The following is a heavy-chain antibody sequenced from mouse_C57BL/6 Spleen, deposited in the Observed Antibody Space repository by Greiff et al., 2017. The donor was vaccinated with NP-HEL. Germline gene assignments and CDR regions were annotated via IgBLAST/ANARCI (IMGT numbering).Heavy chain of an antibody. CDR1: GFTFSDYY. Sequence: DVKLVESEGGLVQPGSSMKLSCTASGFTFSDYYMAWVRQVPEKGLEWVANINYDGSSTYYLDSLKSRFIISRDNAKNILYLQMSSLKSEDTATYYCAREGDGYFDVWGTGTTVTVSS. D-gene: IGHD3-3*01. J-gene: IGHJ1*03. CDR2: INYDGSST. V-gene: IGHV5-16*01. CDR3: AREGDGYFDV.